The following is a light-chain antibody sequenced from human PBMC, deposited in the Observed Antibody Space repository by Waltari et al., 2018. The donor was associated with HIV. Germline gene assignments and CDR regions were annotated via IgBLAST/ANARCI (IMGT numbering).Light chain of an antibody. CDR1: SGSVSFTYY. CDR2: STN. CDR3: ALYMGSGTWV. V-gene: IGLV8-61*01. J-gene: IGLJ3*02. Sequence: QTVVTQEPSFPVSPGGTVTLTCDLSSGSVSFTYYPSWYQQTPGQAPRTLIYSTNTRSSGVPDRFSGSILGNKAALTITGAQADDESAYYCALYMGSGTWVFGGGTKLTVL.